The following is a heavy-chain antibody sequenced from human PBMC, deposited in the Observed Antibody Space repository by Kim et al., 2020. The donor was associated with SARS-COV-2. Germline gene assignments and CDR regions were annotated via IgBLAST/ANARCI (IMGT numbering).Heavy chain of an antibody. V-gene: IGHV3-30*07. D-gene: IGHD1-26*01. Sequence: GRFTISRDNSKNTLYLQMNSLRAEDTAVYYCARESYSGSYYGDYYYGMDVWGQGTTVTVSS. CDR3: ARESYSGSYYGDYYYGMDV. J-gene: IGHJ6*02.